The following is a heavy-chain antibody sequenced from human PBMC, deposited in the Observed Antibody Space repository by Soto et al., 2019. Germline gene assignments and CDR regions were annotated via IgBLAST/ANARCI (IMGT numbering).Heavy chain of an antibody. CDR2: ISYDGSNK. V-gene: IGHV3-30-3*01. J-gene: IGHJ4*02. D-gene: IGHD6-13*01. CDR3: AGGGQQLVQIDY. CDR1: GFTFSSYA. Sequence: PGGSLRLSCAASGFTFSSYAMHWVRQAPGKGLEWVAVISYDGSNKYYADSVKGRFTISRDNSKNTLYLQMNSLGAEDTAVYYCAGGGQQLVQIDYWGQGTLVTVSS.